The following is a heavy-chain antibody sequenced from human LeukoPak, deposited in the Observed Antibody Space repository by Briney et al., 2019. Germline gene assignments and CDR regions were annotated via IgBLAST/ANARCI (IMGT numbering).Heavy chain of an antibody. Sequence: SETLSLTCTVSGASISSYYWSWIRQLPGKGLEWIGYIYYSGSTNYNPSLKSRVTISVDTSKNQFSLRLSSVTAADTAVYYCARHRYYYDSSGYYYQPWGQGTLVTVSS. D-gene: IGHD3-22*01. J-gene: IGHJ5*02. CDR3: ARHRYYYDSSGYYYQP. CDR2: IYYSGST. CDR1: GASISSYY. V-gene: IGHV4-59*01.